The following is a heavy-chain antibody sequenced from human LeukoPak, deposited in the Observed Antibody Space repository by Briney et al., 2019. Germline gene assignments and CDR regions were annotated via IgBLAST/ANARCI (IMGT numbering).Heavy chain of an antibody. CDR2: IKQDGSDK. CDR1: GFTFSSHW. Sequence: GGSLRLSCAASGFTFSSHWMSRVRQAPGKGLEWVANIKQDGSDKYYVDSVKGRFTSSRDNAKNSLYLQMNSLRAEDTALYYCARIRAYCSSTICSGIDYWGQGILVTVSS. V-gene: IGHV3-7*02. CDR3: ARIRAYCSSTICSGIDY. D-gene: IGHD2-2*01. J-gene: IGHJ4*02.